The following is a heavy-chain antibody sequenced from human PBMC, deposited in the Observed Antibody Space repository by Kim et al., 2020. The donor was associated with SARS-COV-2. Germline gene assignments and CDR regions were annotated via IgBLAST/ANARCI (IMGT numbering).Heavy chain of an antibody. CDR2: ISYDGKNK. CDR1: GFTFSTYG. V-gene: IGHV3-30*18. CDR3: AKKNGGGRYWGPDY. Sequence: GGSLRLSCGASGFTFSTYGMHWVRQAPGKGLEWVAVISYDGKNKYYADSVKGRFTISRDNSKNMVYLQMNSLRAEDTAVFYCAKKNGGGRYWGPDYWGQGTLVTVSS. J-gene: IGHJ4*02. D-gene: IGHD7-27*01.